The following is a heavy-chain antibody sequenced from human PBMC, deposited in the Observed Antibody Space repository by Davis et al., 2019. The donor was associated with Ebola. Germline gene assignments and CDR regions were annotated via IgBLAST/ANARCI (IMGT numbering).Heavy chain of an antibody. V-gene: IGHV3-48*02. D-gene: IGHD3-3*01. CDR2: ISSGSFTI. Sequence: PGGSLRLSCAASGITFSRYSMNWVRQAPGQGLEWVAFISSGSFTIHYADSVKGRFTISRDNAKNSLFLQMNSLRDEDTAVYYCARWSILGQWGQGTLVTVSS. J-gene: IGHJ4*02. CDR3: ARWSILGQ. CDR1: GITFSRYS.